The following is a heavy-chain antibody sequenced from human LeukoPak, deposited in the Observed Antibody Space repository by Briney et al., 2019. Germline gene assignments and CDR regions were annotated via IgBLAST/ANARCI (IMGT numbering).Heavy chain of an antibody. CDR1: GGTFSSYA. D-gene: IGHD4-17*01. V-gene: IGHV1-69*13. CDR3: ARVGDYGDFVIDY. Sequence: GASVKVSCKASGGTFSSYAISWVRQAPGQGLEWMGGIIPILGTANYAQKFQGRVTITADESTSTAYMELSSLRSEDTAVYYCARVGDYGDFVIDYWGQGTLVTVSS. CDR2: IIPILGTA. J-gene: IGHJ4*02.